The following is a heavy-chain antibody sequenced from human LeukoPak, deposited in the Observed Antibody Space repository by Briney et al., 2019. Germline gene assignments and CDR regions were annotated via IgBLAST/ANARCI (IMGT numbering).Heavy chain of an antibody. CDR2: IYYSGST. CDR1: GGSISSSSYY. D-gene: IGHD6-13*01. V-gene: IGHV4-39*01. CDR3: ARSRNRGIAAAAYYFDY. J-gene: IGHJ4*02. Sequence: SETLSLTCTVSGGSISSSSYYWGWIRQPPGKGLEWIGSIYYSGSTYYNPSLKSRITISVDTSKNQFSLKLSSVTAADTAVYYCARSRNRGIAAAAYYFDYWGQGTLVTVSS.